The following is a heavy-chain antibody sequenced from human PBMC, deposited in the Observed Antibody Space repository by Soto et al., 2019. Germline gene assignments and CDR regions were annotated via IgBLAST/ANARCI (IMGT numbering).Heavy chain of an antibody. Sequence: QEQLVESGGDVVQPGGSLRLSCTASGFTLTTEDMHWVRQAPGKGLEWVAVMSLDGSNQYYVDSVKGRFTISRDTTKNMLYLQMNSLRVEDTALYYCVKGAWYGSSLPSDRWGQGTPVTVSS. CDR3: VKGAWYGSSLPSDR. D-gene: IGHD6-19*01. J-gene: IGHJ5*02. CDR1: GFTLTTED. V-gene: IGHV3-30*18. CDR2: MSLDGSNQ.